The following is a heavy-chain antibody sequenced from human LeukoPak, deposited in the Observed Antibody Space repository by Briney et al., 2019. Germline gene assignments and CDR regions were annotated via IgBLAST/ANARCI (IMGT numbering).Heavy chain of an antibody. CDR1: GFTFSSYG. J-gene: IGHJ4*02. CDR2: ISYDGSNE. V-gene: IGHV3-30*18. Sequence: GGSLRLSCAASGFTFSSYGMHWVRQAPGKGLEWLAVISYDGSNEYYAHSVKGRFTISRDNSKSTLFLQMNSLRPEDTAVYYCAKARGTYYFDCWGRGTLVTVSS. D-gene: IGHD6-25*01. CDR3: AKARGTYYFDC.